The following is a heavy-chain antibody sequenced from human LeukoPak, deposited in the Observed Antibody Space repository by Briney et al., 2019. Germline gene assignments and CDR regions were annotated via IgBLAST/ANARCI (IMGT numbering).Heavy chain of an antibody. V-gene: IGHV3-7*01. J-gene: IGHJ4*02. CDR2: IKQDGSEK. CDR1: GFTFSSYW. Sequence: GGSLRLSCAAAGFTFSSYWMSWVRQAPGKGLEWVANIKQDGSEKYYVDSVKGRFTISRDNAKNSLYLQMNSLRAEDTAVYYCARDPGGVVVPAAIVSGIDYWGQGTLVTVSS. CDR3: ARDPGGVVVPAAIVSGIDY. D-gene: IGHD2-2*02.